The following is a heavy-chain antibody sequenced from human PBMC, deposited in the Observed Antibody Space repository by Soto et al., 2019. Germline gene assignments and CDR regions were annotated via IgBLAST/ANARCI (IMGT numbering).Heavy chain of an antibody. V-gene: IGHV3-15*07. CDR3: TTDSYSSIIVVRFDY. CDR2: IKSKTDGGTP. CDR1: GFTFNNAW. D-gene: IGHD3-22*01. J-gene: IGHJ4*01. Sequence: GGSLRLSCAASGFTFNNAWINWVRQAPGKGLEWVGLIKSKTDGGTPDYAAPVKGRFAISRDDSKNMVYLQMNSLKTEGTGIYYCTTDSYSSIIVVRFDYWGHGTLVTVSS.